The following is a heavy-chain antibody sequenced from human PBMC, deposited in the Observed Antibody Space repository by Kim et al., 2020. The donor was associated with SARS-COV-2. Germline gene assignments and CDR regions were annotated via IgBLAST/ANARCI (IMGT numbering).Heavy chain of an antibody. CDR3: ARIPPSDKYYDILTGYYKDWYFDL. D-gene: IGHD3-9*01. J-gene: IGHJ2*01. Sequence: SETLSLTCTVSGGSISSYYWSWIRQPPGKGLEWIGYIYYSGSTNYNPSLKSRVTISVDTSKNQFSLKLSSVTAADTVVYYCARIPPSDKYYDILTGYYKDWYFDLCGRGTLVTVSS. CDR2: IYYSGST. V-gene: IGHV4-59*08. CDR1: GGSISSYY.